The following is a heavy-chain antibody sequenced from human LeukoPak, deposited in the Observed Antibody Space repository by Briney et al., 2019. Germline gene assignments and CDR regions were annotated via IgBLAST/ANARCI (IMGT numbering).Heavy chain of an antibody. CDR1: GGSISSYY. CDR3: ARSRGYFDY. V-gene: IGHV4-59*01. D-gene: IGHD6-13*01. CDR2: IYYSGST. Sequence: TSETLSLTCTVSGGSISSYYWSWIRQPPGKGLEWIGYIYYSGSTNYNPSLKSRVTISVDTSKNQLSLKLSSVTAADTALYYCARSRGYFDYWGQGTLVTVSS. J-gene: IGHJ4*02.